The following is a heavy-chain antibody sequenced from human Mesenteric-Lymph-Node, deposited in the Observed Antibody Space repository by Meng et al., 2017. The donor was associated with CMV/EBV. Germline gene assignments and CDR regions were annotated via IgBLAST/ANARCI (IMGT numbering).Heavy chain of an antibody. CDR2: ISDDGRRT. V-gene: IGHV3-23*01. J-gene: IGHJ4*02. Sequence: NWVRQVPGKGMLWVADISDDGRRTYYADSVKGRFTISRDNSKNTLSLQMNSLRAEDTAVYYCAKRGYCSSATCYTIPSTRFDYWGQGTLVTVSS. D-gene: IGHD2-2*02. CDR3: AKRGYCSSATCYTIPSTRFDY.